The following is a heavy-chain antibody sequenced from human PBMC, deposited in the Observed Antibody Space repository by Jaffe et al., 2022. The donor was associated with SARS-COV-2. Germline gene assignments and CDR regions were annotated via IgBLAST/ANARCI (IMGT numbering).Heavy chain of an antibody. CDR3: ASDRSIYGVPGWYFDY. CDR2: ISYDGTTE. D-gene: IGHD4-17*01. J-gene: IGHJ4*02. V-gene: IGHV3-30*04. CDR1: AYTFNNYA. Sequence: QVQLVESGGGVVQPGRSLKLSCVVSAYTFNNYAIHWVRQAPGKGLEWVAVISYDGTTESYADSVKGRFTISRDNSKNTLYLHMNSLRPDDSAVYYCASDRSIYGVPGWYFDYWGQGTLVTVSS.